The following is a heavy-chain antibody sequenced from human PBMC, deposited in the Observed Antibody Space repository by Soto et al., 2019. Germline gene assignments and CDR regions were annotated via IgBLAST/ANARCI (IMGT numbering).Heavy chain of an antibody. CDR3: ARLRIYCSGGTCYYYFDY. CDR1: GGSISSSSCY. J-gene: IGHJ4*02. CDR2: IYYNGNT. V-gene: IGHV4-39*01. Sequence: SETLSLTCTVSGGSISSSSCYWGWIRLPPGKGLEWIGNIYYNGNTYYNPSLKSGVTISVDTSKSQFSLKLSSVTTADTAVYYCARLRIYCSGGTCYYYFDYWGQGTLVTVSS. D-gene: IGHD2-15*01.